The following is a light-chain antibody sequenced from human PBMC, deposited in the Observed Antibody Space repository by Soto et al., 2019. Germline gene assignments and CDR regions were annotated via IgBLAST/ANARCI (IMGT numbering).Light chain of an antibody. CDR1: QSGSSSY. CDR2: GAS. J-gene: IGKJ2*01. CDR3: QQYGSSPLYT. V-gene: IGKV3-20*01. Sequence: EIVLTQSPGTLSLSPGERATLSCRASQSGSSSYLAWYQQKPGQAPRLLIYGASGRATGIPDRFSGSESGTDFTLTISRLEPEDFAVYYCQQYGSSPLYTFGQGTKLEI.